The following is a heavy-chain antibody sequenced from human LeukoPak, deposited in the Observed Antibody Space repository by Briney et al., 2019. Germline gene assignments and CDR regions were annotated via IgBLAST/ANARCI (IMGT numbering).Heavy chain of an antibody. V-gene: IGHV1-69*05. Sequence: GASVKVSCKASGGTFSSYAISWVRQAPGQGLEWMGGIIPIFGTANYAQKFQGRVTITRDTSASTAFMELSSLRSEDTAVYYCARLVPLRYFDWSLENDDAFDIWGQGTMVTVSS. D-gene: IGHD3-9*01. CDR2: IIPIFGTA. CDR1: GGTFSSYA. J-gene: IGHJ3*02. CDR3: ARLVPLRYFDWSLENDDAFDI.